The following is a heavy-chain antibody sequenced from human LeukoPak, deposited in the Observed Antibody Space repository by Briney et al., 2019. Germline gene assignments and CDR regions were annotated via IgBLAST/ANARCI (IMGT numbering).Heavy chain of an antibody. CDR2: IYPGDSET. J-gene: IGHJ6*03. CDR1: GYTFTSYW. Sequence: GESLKTSCKGSGYTFTSYWIGWVRQMPGKGLGWMGIIYPGDSETRYSPSFQGQVTISVDKSISTAYLQWSSLKASDTAMYYCARLLSGYRSGTSCYGYYYYYMDVWGKGTTVTVSS. CDR3: ARLLSGYRSGTSCYGYYYYYMDV. D-gene: IGHD2-2*01. V-gene: IGHV5-51*01.